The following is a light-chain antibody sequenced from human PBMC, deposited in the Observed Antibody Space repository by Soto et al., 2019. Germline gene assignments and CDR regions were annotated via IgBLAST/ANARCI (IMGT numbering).Light chain of an antibody. Sequence: DIVMTQSPLSLPVTPGEPASISCRSSQSLLHSNGYNYLDWYLQKPGQSPQLLIYLGSNRASGVPDRFSGSGSGTDFTLKISRVEAEDVGVYYCMQALQTPITLGPGIKVAI. J-gene: IGKJ3*01. V-gene: IGKV2-28*01. CDR3: MQALQTPIT. CDR2: LGS. CDR1: QSLLHSNGYNY.